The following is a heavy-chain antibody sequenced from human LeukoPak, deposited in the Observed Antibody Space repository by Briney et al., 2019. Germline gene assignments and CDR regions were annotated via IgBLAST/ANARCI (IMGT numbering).Heavy chain of an antibody. V-gene: IGHV1-24*01. CDR1: GYTLTKLS. CDR2: FDPEDGET. J-gene: IGHJ3*02. CDR3: ARGGYTQWAFDI. D-gene: IGHD3-16*02. Sequence: ASVKVSCKVSGYTLTKLSMHWVRQAPGKGLEWMGGFDPEDGETIYAQKFQGRVAMTRDTSISTAYMELSRLRSDDTAVYYCARGGYTQWAFDIWGQGTMVSVSS.